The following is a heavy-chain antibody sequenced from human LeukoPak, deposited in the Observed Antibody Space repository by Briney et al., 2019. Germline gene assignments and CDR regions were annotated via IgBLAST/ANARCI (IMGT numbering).Heavy chain of an antibody. D-gene: IGHD1-26*01. CDR3: ARDKGDSGSYYVDY. J-gene: IGHJ4*02. Sequence: GGSLRLSCAASGFTFSSYGMSWVRQAPGKGLEWVSYISSSSSTIYYADSVKGRFTISRDNARSSLYLQMNSLRDEDTAVYYCARDKGDSGSYYVDYWGQGTLVTVSS. V-gene: IGHV3-48*02. CDR1: GFTFSSYG. CDR2: ISSSSSTI.